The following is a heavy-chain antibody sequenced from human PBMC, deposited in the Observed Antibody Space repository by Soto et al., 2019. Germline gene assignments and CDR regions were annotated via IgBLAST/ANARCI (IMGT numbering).Heavy chain of an antibody. V-gene: IGHV3-23*01. Sequence: PGGSLRLSCAASTITVSTYEMNWVRQAPGKGLEWVSAISGSGGSTYYADSVKGRFTISRDNSKNTLYLQMNSLRAEDTAVYYCAKTPLGEDAFDIWGQGTMVTV. CDR1: TITVSTYE. J-gene: IGHJ3*02. CDR2: ISGSGGST. D-gene: IGHD6-6*01. CDR3: AKTPLGEDAFDI.